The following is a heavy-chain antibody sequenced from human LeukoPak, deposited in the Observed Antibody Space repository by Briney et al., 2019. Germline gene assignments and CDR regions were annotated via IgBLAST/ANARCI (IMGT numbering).Heavy chain of an antibody. Sequence: SVKVSCKASGGAFSSYAISWVRQAPGQGLEWMGRIIPILGIANYAQKFQGRVTITADKSTSTAYMELSSLRSEDTAVYYCVGWYYYDSSGYLFDPWGQGTLVTVSS. CDR2: IIPILGIA. V-gene: IGHV1-69*04. CDR3: VGWYYYDSSGYLFDP. D-gene: IGHD3-22*01. CDR1: GGAFSSYA. J-gene: IGHJ5*02.